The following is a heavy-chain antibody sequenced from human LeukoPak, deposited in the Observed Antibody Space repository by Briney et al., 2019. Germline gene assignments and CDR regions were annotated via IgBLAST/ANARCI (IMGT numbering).Heavy chain of an antibody. CDR1: GYTFTSYA. J-gene: IGHJ5*02. D-gene: IGHD2-2*01. CDR3: ARATLGYCSSTSCYYPVNWFDP. Sequence: ASVKVSCKASGYTFTSYAMNWVRQAPGQGLEWMRWINPNSGGTNYAQKFQGRVTMTRDTSISTAYMELSRLRSDDTAVYYCARATLGYCSSTSCYYPVNWFDPWGQGTLVTVSS. CDR2: INPNSGGT. V-gene: IGHV1-2*02.